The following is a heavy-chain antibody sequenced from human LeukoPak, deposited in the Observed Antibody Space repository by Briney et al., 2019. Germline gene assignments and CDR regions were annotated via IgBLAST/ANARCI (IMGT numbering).Heavy chain of an antibody. CDR1: GFTFSNYA. CDR2: ISSSRYII. Sequence: GGSLRLSCSASGFTFSNYAMNWVRQAPGKGLEWISYISSSRYIIYYADSVKGRFTISRDNSKNTLYLQMNSLRAEDTAVYYCAKDRGDYPPFDYWGQGTLVTVSS. CDR3: AKDRGDYPPFDY. V-gene: IGHV3-48*01. D-gene: IGHD4-17*01. J-gene: IGHJ4*02.